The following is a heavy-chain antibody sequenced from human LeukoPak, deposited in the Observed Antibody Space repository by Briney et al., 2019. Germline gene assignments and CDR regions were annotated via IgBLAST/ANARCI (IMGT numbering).Heavy chain of an antibody. CDR2: INPNSGGT. V-gene: IGHV1-2*02. Sequence: ASVKVSCKASGYTFTGYYMHWVRQAPGQGLEWMGWINPNSGGTNYAQKFQGRVTMTRDTSISTAYMELSRLRSDDTAVYYCARDGVTIFGVVISRYMDVWGKGTTVTVSS. CDR1: GYTFTGYY. CDR3: ARDGVTIFGVVISRYMDV. J-gene: IGHJ6*03. D-gene: IGHD3-3*01.